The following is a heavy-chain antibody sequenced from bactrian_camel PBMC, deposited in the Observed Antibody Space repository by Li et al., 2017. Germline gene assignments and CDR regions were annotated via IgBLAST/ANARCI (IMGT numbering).Heavy chain of an antibody. CDR3: AADLVTDEPSLVEREYYY. CDR2: IASDGGT. Sequence: HVQLVESGGCSVQAGGSLKLSCVASGYTSRSNCMSWFRHTPGEEREGVAWIASDGGTSYADSVKGRFTISRDGAKNIIVLQMDSLEPEDTATYYCAADLVTDEPSLVEREYYYWGQGTQVTVSS. CDR1: GYTSRSNC. V-gene: IGHV3S53*01. J-gene: IGHJ4*01. D-gene: IGHD6*01.